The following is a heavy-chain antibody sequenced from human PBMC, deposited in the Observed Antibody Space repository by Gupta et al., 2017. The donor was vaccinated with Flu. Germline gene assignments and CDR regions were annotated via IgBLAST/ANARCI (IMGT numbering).Heavy chain of an antibody. Sequence: QVQLQESGPGLVKPSEPLSLTCTVSGGSISSSYWSWVRQSPGKGLAWIGYIYYSGRTDYNPSLKSRVTITVDTSKNQFSLKLASVTAADTAVYYCARLSDTSMSDYRYYAMVVWGRGTTGTVSS. CDR3: ARLSDTSMSDYRYYAMVV. J-gene: IGHJ6*02. D-gene: IGHD5-18*01. CDR1: GGSISSSY. V-gene: IGHV4-59*08. CDR2: IYYSGRT.